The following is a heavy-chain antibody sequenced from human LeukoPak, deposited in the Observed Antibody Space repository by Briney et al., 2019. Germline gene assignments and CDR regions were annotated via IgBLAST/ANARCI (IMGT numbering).Heavy chain of an antibody. CDR1: GGSFSGYY. V-gene: IGHV4-59*08. CDR3: ARQGYCSGGSCFTVHAFDI. D-gene: IGHD2-15*01. Sequence: SETLSLTCAVYGGSFSGYYWSWIRQPPGKGLEWIGYIYYSGSTNYNPSLKSRVTISVDTSKNQFSLKLSSVTAADTAVYYCARQGYCSGGSCFTVHAFDIWGQGTMVTVSS. CDR2: IYYSGST. J-gene: IGHJ3*02.